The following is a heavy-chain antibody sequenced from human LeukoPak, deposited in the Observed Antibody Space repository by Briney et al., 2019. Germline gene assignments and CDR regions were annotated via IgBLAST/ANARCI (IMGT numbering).Heavy chain of an antibody. J-gene: IGHJ4*02. CDR3: ARGGGCSSTSCYSDFDY. Sequence: ASVKVSCKASGYTFTTYAMHWVRQAPGQRLEWMGWSNAGNGITKYSQKFQGRVTITRDTAASTAYMELSSLTSEDTAVYYCARGGGCSSTSCYSDFDYWGQGTLVTVSS. D-gene: IGHD2-2*01. V-gene: IGHV1-3*01. CDR1: GYTFTTYA. CDR2: SNAGNGIT.